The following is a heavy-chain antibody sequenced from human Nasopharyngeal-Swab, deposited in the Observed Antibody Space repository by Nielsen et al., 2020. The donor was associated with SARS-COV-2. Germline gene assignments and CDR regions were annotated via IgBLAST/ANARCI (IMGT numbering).Heavy chain of an antibody. CDR3: ARHGGFGKNFDD. J-gene: IGHJ4*02. Sequence: SETLSLTCTVPGGSISSSSYYWGWIRQPPGKGLEWIGSLYYTGSTYYNPSLTSRVTISVDTTKNQFSLKLSSVTATDTAVYYCARHGGFGKNFDDWGQGTLVTVSS. V-gene: IGHV4-39*01. CDR2: LYYTGST. D-gene: IGHD3-10*01. CDR1: GGSISSSSYY.